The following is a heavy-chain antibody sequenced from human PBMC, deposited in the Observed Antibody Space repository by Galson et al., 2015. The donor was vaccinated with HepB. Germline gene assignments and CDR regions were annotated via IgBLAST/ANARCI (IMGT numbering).Heavy chain of an antibody. J-gene: IGHJ6*02. CDR2: MSSRGSTI. V-gene: IGHV3-11*01. CDR3: ARMYCSNGVCLYGMDV. Sequence: SLRLSCAASGFTFNNVWMSWVRQAPGKGLEWVSYMSSRGSTIYYGDSVKGRFTISRDNAKNSLYLQMNSLRGEDTAVYYCARMYCSNGVCLYGMDVWGQGTTVTVSS. D-gene: IGHD2-8*01. CDR1: GFTFNNVW.